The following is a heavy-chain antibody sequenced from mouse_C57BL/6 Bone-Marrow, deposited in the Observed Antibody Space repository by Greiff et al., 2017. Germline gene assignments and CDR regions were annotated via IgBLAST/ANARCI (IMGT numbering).Heavy chain of an antibody. J-gene: IGHJ1*03. D-gene: IGHD1-1*01. CDR3: ARYSTTVVATDWYFDV. V-gene: IGHV1-59*01. CDR1: GYTFTSYW. CDR2: IDPSDSYT. Sequence: QVQLQQPGAELVRPGTSVKLSCKASGYTFTSYWMHWVKQRPGQGLEWIGEIDPSDSYTNYNQKFKGKATLTVDTSSSTAYMQLSSLTSEDSAVYYCARYSTTVVATDWYFDVWGTGTTVTVSS.